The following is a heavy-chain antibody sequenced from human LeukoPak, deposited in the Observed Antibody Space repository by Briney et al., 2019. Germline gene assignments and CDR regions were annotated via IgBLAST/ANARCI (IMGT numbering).Heavy chain of an antibody. D-gene: IGHD3-3*01. CDR2: IYYSGST. CDR3: ARHKGILRFLDLNWFDP. V-gene: IGHV4-39*01. CDR1: GGSISSSSYY. J-gene: IGHJ5*02. Sequence: PSETLSLTCTVSGGSISSSSYYWGWIRQPPGEGLEWIGSIYYSGSTYYNPSLKSRVTISVDTSKNQFSLKLSSVTAADTAVYYCARHKGILRFLDLNWFDPWGQGTLVTVSS.